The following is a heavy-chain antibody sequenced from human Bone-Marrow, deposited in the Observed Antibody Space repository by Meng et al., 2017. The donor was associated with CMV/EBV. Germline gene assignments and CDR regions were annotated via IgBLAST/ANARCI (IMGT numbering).Heavy chain of an antibody. Sequence: SVKVSCKASGGTFSSYAISWVRQAPGQGLEWMGGIIPIFGTANYAQKFQGRVTITTDESTSTAYMELSSLRSEATAVYYCASGTLKVVPAAIRGYYYYGMDVWGQGTTVTVSS. CDR1: GGTFSSYA. D-gene: IGHD2-2*02. CDR3: ASGTLKVVPAAIRGYYYYGMDV. J-gene: IGHJ6*02. CDR2: IIPIFGTA. V-gene: IGHV1-69*05.